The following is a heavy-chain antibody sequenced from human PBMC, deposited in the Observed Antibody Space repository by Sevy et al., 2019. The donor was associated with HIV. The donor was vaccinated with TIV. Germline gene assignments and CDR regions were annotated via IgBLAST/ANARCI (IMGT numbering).Heavy chain of an antibody. CDR3: ATVGSRYCSGSSCYQGDWFDP. Sequence: ASVKVSCKVSGYTLTKLSIHWVRQAPGKGLEWMGDFDPQEGETIYSQRFQGRLSMTVDTSTDTAYMELSSLTSEDSAVYYCATVGSRYCSGSSCYQGDWFDPWGQGTLVTVSS. CDR2: FDPQEGET. D-gene: IGHD2-15*01. V-gene: IGHV1-24*01. J-gene: IGHJ5*02. CDR1: GYTLTKLS.